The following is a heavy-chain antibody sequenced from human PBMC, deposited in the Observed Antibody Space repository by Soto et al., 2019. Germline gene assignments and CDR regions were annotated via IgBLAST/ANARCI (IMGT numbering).Heavy chain of an antibody. Sequence: PGGSLRLSCAASGFTFSGSAMHWVRQASGKGLEWVGRIRSKANSYATAYAASVKGRFTISRDDSKNTAYLQMNSLKTEDTAVYYCTSALAAGGMDVWGQGTTVTFS. CDR2: IRSKANSYAT. D-gene: IGHD1-1*01. J-gene: IGHJ6*02. CDR3: TSALAAGGMDV. V-gene: IGHV3-73*01. CDR1: GFTFSGSA.